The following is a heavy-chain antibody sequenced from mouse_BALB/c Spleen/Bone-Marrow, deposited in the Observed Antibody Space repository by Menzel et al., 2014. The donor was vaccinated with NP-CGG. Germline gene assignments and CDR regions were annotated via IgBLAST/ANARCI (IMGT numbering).Heavy chain of an antibody. CDR2: INPDSRTI. CDR1: GFDFSRYW. D-gene: IGHD2-3*01. V-gene: IGHV4-1*02. CDR3: SRLGYYGGFAY. Sequence: DVMLVESGGGLAQPGGSLKVSCAASGFDFSRYWVSWVRQAPGKGLEWIGEINPDSRTINYTPSLKDKFIISRDNAKNTLYLQMSKVRSEDTALYYCSRLGYYGGFAYWGQGTLVTVSA. J-gene: IGHJ3*01.